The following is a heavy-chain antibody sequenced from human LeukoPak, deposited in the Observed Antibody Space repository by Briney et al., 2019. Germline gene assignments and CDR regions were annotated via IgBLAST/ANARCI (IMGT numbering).Heavy chain of an antibody. CDR3: ARGRGRQAGTRWHPDTHHDY. CDR1: GFSISSGYF. J-gene: IGHJ4*02. V-gene: IGHV4-38-2*01. D-gene: IGHD6-19*01. Sequence: SETLSLTCAVSGFSISSGYFWGWIRRPPGKGLEWIGTIHYPESTYYNPSLNSRLTISIDTSKNHFSLKLSSVTAADTALYYCARGRGRQAGTRWHPDTHHDYWGQGILVTVSS. CDR2: IHYPEST.